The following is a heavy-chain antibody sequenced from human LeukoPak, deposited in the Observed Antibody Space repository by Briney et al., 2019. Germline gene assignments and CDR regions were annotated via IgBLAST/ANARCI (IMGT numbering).Heavy chain of an antibody. CDR3: ARGTVTMVDY. CDR1: GFTFGNYW. D-gene: IGHD3-10*01. Sequence: QPGGPLRLSCAASGFTFGNYWMHWVRQSPGKGLVWVSRIDNDGRDARYADSVTGRFTISRDNSKNTLFLQMNSLRAGDTAVYYCARGTVTMVDYWGQGTLVTVSS. V-gene: IGHV3-74*01. CDR2: IDNDGRDA. J-gene: IGHJ4*02.